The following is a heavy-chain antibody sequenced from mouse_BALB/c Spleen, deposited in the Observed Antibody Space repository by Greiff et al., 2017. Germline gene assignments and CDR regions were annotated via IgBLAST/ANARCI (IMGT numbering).Heavy chain of an antibody. V-gene: IGHV5-4*02. J-gene: IGHJ3*01. D-gene: IGHD2-3*01. Sequence: EVQRVESGGGLVKPGGSLKLSCAASGFTFSDYYMYWVRQTPEKRLEWVATISDGGSYTYYPDSVKGRFTISRDNAKNNLYLQMSSLKSEDTAMYYCATYDGYYGLFAYWGQGTLVTVSA. CDR1: GFTFSDYY. CDR3: ATYDGYYGLFAY. CDR2: ISDGGSYT.